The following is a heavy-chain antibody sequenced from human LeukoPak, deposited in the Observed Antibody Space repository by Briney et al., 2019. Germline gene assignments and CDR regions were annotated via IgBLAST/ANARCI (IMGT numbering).Heavy chain of an antibody. D-gene: IGHD6-13*01. CDR2: IYYSGST. Sequence: SETLSLTCTASGGSISSYYWSWIRQPPGKGLGWIGYIYYSGSTNYNPSLKSRVTISVDTSKNQFSLKLSSVTAADTAVYYCARVSSSWSDAFDIWGQGTMVTVSS. V-gene: IGHV4-59*01. J-gene: IGHJ3*02. CDR3: ARVSSSWSDAFDI. CDR1: GGSISSYY.